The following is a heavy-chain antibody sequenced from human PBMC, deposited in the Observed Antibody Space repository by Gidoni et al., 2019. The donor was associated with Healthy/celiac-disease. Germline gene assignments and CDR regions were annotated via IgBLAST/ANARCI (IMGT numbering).Heavy chain of an antibody. Sequence: QVQLVQSGAEVKKPGASVKVSCKASGYTFTSYGNSWVRPAPGQGLEWMGLISAYNGNTNYAQKLQGRVTMTTDTSTSTAYMELRSLRSDDTAVYYCARETLGYCSGGSCSPYYYYGMDVWGQGTTVTVSS. CDR3: ARETLGYCSGGSCSPYYYYGMDV. CDR1: GYTFTSYG. V-gene: IGHV1-18*01. CDR2: ISAYNGNT. D-gene: IGHD2-15*01. J-gene: IGHJ6*02.